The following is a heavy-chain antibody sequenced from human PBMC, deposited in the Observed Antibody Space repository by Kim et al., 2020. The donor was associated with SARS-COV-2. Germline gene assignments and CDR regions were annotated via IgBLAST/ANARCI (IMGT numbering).Heavy chain of an antibody. Sequence: VKGRFTISRDDAKNTMYLQMNSLRDEDTAVYYCARPPGVAAPGSFYWYFDLWGRGTLVTVSS. V-gene: IGHV3-48*02. J-gene: IGHJ2*01. CDR3: ARPPGVAAPGSFYWYFDL. D-gene: IGHD6-13*01.